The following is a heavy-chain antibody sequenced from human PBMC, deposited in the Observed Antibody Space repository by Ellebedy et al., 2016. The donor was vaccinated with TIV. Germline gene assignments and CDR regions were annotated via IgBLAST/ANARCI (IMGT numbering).Heavy chain of an antibody. CDR1: GFTFSSSM. D-gene: IGHD1-26*01. J-gene: IGHJ6*02. V-gene: IGHV3-21*01. CDR3: SRDRVGPLRGSMDV. CDR2: ISSGSSYI. Sequence: PGGSLRLSCAASGFTFSSSMMNWVRQAPGKGLEWVASISSGSSYIYYADALKGRFTISRDNAKNSVYLQMDTVRADDTAVYYCSRDRVGPLRGSMDVWGQGTTVTVSS.